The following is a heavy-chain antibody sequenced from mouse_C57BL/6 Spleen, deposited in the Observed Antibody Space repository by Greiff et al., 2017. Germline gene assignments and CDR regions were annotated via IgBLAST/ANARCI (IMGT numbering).Heavy chain of an antibody. J-gene: IGHJ4*01. Sequence: QVQLKQSGAELVRPGASVKLSCKASGYTFTDYYINWVKQRPGQGLEWIARIYPGSGNTYYNEKFKGKATLTAEKSSSTAYMQLSSLTSEDSAVYFCASGAGTSYAMDYWGQGTSVTVSS. CDR1: GYTFTDYY. CDR3: ASGAGTSYAMDY. V-gene: IGHV1-76*01. CDR2: IYPGSGNT. D-gene: IGHD4-1*01.